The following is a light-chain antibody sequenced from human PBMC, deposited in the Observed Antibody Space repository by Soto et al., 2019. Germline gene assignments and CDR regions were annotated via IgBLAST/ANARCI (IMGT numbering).Light chain of an antibody. Sequence: IVLTKSPGTLSLSPLERATLSFRASQSVSSYLAWYQQKPGQAPRLLIYDASNRATGIPARFSGSGSGTDFTLIISRLEPQDFAVYYCHQYGDSPQTFGQGTKVDIK. CDR1: QSVSSY. CDR2: DAS. J-gene: IGKJ1*01. CDR3: HQYGDSPQT. V-gene: IGKV3-20*01.